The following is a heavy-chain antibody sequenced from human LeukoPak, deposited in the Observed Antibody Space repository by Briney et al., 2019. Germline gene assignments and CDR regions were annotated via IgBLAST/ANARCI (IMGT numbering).Heavy chain of an antibody. Sequence: LAGGSLRLSCAASGFTFSSYAMSWVRQAPGKGLEWVSAISGSGGSTYYADSVKGRFTISRDNSKNTLYLQMNSLRAEDTAVYYCAKSGYGDYPNWFDPWGQGTLVTVSS. CDR2: ISGSGGST. CDR1: GFTFSSYA. V-gene: IGHV3-23*01. D-gene: IGHD4-17*01. J-gene: IGHJ5*02. CDR3: AKSGYGDYPNWFDP.